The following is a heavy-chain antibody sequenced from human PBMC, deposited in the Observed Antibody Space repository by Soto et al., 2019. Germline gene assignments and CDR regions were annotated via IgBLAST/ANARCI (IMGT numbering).Heavy chain of an antibody. CDR3: ARGLTGSGTANDY. Sequence: EVQLVESGGGLVQPGESLRLSCAASGFTFSSHWMVWVRQAPGKGLVWVSRIFSDGITTSYADCVKGRFTISRDNAKNTLYLQMNRLRVEDTAVYYCARGLTGSGTANDYWGQGSLVTVSS. J-gene: IGHJ4*02. CDR1: GFTFSSHW. D-gene: IGHD3-9*01. CDR2: IFSDGITT. V-gene: IGHV3-74*01.